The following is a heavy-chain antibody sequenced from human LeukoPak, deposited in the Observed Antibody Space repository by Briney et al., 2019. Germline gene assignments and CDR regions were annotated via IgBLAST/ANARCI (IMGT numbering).Heavy chain of an antibody. D-gene: IGHD2-2*02. Sequence: ASVKVSCKASGYTFTGYYMHWVRQAPGQGLEWMGWINPNSGGTNYAQKFQGRVTMTRDTSISTAYMELSRLRPDDTAVYYCARVEGYCSSTSCYNYYYGMDVWGQGTTVTVSS. J-gene: IGHJ6*02. CDR1: GYTFTGYY. V-gene: IGHV1-2*02. CDR3: ARVEGYCSSTSCYNYYYGMDV. CDR2: INPNSGGT.